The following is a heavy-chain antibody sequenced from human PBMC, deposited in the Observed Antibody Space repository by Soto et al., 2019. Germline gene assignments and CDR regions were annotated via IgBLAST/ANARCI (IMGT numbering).Heavy chain of an antibody. D-gene: IGHD5-18*01. CDR1: GGSISSGDYY. J-gene: IGHJ4*02. Sequence: QVQLQESGPGLVKPSQTLSLTCTVSGGSISSGDYYWSWIRQPPGKGLEWIGYIYYSGSTYYNPSLSRRSTISVDTSNSQCSLKLSSVTAADTAVYYCARVGGGYSHGRGGYWGQGTLVTVSS. V-gene: IGHV4-30-4*01. CDR3: ARVGGGYSHGRGGY. CDR2: IYYSGST.